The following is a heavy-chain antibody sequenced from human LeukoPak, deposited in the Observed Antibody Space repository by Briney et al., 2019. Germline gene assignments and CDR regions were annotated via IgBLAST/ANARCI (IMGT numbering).Heavy chain of an antibody. J-gene: IGHJ3*02. Sequence: SETLSLTCTVSGGSITSSDYHWDWIRQTPGKGLEWIGSIYYTGRTDYNPSLNSRVTISSDTSENQFSLRLTSVTAADTAVYYCARHGGSGSYFHHQRAFDIWGQGTVVTVSS. CDR2: IYYTGRT. V-gene: IGHV4-39*01. CDR3: ARHGGSGSYFHHQRAFDI. D-gene: IGHD3-10*01. CDR1: GGSITSSDYH.